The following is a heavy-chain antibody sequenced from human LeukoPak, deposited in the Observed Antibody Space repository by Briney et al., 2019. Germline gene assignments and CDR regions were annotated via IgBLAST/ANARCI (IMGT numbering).Heavy chain of an antibody. V-gene: IGHV3-23*01. CDR2: ISGSGGST. Sequence: GGSLRLSCAASGFTFSSYGMSWVRQAPGKGLEWVSAISGSGGSTYYADSVKGRFTISRDNSKNTLYLQMNSRRAEDTAVYYCARVVPPTDYGSGSYFWDPYYFDYWGQGTLVTVSS. CDR3: ARVVPPTDYGSGSYFWDPYYFDY. D-gene: IGHD3-10*01. J-gene: IGHJ4*02. CDR1: GFTFSSYG.